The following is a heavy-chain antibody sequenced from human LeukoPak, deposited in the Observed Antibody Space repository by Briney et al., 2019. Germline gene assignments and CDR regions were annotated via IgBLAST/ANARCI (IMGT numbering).Heavy chain of an antibody. CDR2: IYHSGST. J-gene: IGHJ5*02. Sequence: SETLSLTCAVSGGSISSSNWWSWVRQPPGKGLEWIGEIYHSGSTNYNPSLKSRVTISVDKSKNQFSLKLSSVTAADTAVYFCLRAVAGSVGWFDPWGQGTLVTVSS. V-gene: IGHV4-4*02. D-gene: IGHD6-19*01. CDR3: LRAVAGSVGWFDP. CDR1: GGSISSSNW.